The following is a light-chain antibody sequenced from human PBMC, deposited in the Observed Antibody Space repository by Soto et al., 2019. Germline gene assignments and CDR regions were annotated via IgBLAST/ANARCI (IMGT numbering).Light chain of an antibody. CDR3: LPSELLPT. Sequence: IQLIQSTSSLSASVGDRVTITCQASQNINNYLNWYQQKPGRAPKLLIYDASNLEAGVPSRFRGSGSGTDFTFTISRLQPEDIATYNCLPSELLPTFAEGTRLEIK. V-gene: IGKV1-33*01. CDR1: QNINNY. CDR2: DAS. J-gene: IGKJ5*01.